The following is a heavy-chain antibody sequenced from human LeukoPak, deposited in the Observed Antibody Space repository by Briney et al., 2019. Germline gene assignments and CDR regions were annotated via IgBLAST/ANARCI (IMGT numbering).Heavy chain of an antibody. J-gene: IGHJ4*02. Sequence: PSQTLSLTCTVSGGSISSGSYYWSWIRQPAGKGLEWIGRIYTSGSTNYNPSLKSRVTISVDTSKNQFSLKLSSVTAADTAVYYCARVTATVRVFDYWGQGTLVTVSS. CDR2: IYTSGST. V-gene: IGHV4-61*02. CDR1: GGSISSGSYY. CDR3: ARVTATVRVFDY.